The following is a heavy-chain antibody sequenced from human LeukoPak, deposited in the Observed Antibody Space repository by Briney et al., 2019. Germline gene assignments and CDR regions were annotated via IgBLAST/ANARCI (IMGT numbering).Heavy chain of an antibody. CDR2: ISTYNGNT. CDR1: GYTFTSYG. J-gene: IGHJ4*02. V-gene: IGHV1-18*01. CDR3: ARDKYCSGGSCYPRIDY. Sequence: GASVTVSCKASGYTFTSYGISWVRQAPGQGLEWMGWISTYNGNTKYAQKLQGRVTMTTDTSTSTAYMELRSLRSDDTAVYYCARDKYCSGGSCYPRIDYWGQGTLVTVSS. D-gene: IGHD2-15*01.